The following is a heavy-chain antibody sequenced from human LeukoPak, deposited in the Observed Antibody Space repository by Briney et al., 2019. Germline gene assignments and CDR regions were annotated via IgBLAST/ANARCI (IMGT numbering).Heavy chain of an antibody. CDR2: IKQDGSER. J-gene: IGHJ4*02. CDR3: VRDGGYSGYEY. Sequence: PGGSLRLSCAASGFTFGSYWMTWVRQAPGKGLEWVANIKQDGSERYYVDSMKGRITISRDNAKKSLYLEVNSLSAEDTAVYYCVRDGGYSGYEYWGQGTLVTVS. CDR1: GFTFGSYW. D-gene: IGHD5-12*01. V-gene: IGHV3-7*04.